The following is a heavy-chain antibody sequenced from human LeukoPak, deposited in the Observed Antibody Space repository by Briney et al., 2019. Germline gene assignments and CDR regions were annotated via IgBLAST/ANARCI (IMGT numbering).Heavy chain of an antibody. J-gene: IGHJ4*02. Sequence: GGSLRLSCAASGLIFSGNFMNWVRQAPGKGLEWVSILYAGGTTSYTDSVKGRFTISRDSSKNTLYLQMKSLRAEDTAVYYCARGFPPAHWGQGTLVTVSS. D-gene: IGHD3-10*01. CDR3: ARGFPPAH. CDR2: LYAGGTT. V-gene: IGHV3-53*01. CDR1: GLIFSGNF.